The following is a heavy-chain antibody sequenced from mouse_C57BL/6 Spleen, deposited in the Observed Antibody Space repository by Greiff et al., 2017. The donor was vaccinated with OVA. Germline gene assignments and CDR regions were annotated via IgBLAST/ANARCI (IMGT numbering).Heavy chain of an antibody. CDR1: GFNIKDYY. CDR3: ARDPFYGSSYRYFDV. CDR2: IDPEDGET. J-gene: IGHJ1*03. V-gene: IGHV14-2*01. D-gene: IGHD1-1*01. Sequence: EVKLEESGAELVKPGASVKLSCTASGFNIKDYYMHWVKQRTEQGLEWIGRIDPEDGETKYAPKFQGKATITADTSSNTAYLQLSSLTSEDTAVYYCARDPFYGSSYRYFDVWGTGTTVTVSS.